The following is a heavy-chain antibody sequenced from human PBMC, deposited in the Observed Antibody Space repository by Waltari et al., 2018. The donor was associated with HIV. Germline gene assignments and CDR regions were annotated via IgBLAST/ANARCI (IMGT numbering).Heavy chain of an antibody. D-gene: IGHD3-16*02. J-gene: IGHJ4*02. CDR3: ARDHALRHKYDYVWGSNRMGYLDY. CDR2: IYYSGST. Sequence: QVQLQESGPGLVKPSQTLSLTRTGSGFYISSGFYYWNWIRQHQGEGPEWIGYIYYSGSTSYNASLESRVTISVDPSKNQFSLKLSSVTAADTAVYYCARDHALRHKYDYVWGSNRMGYLDYWGQGTLVTVSS. CDR1: GFYISSGFYY. V-gene: IGHV4-31*03.